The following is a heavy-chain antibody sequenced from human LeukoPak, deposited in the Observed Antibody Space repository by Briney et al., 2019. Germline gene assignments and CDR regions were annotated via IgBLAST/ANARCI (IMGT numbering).Heavy chain of an antibody. Sequence: SVKVSCKASGGTFSSYAISWVRQAPGQGLEWMGRIIPIFGTANYAQKFQGRVTITTDESTSTAYMELSSLRSEDTAVYYCARTCGGDCYFYGVYYYYMDVWGKGTTVTVSS. D-gene: IGHD2-21*01. CDR3: ARTCGGDCYFYGVYYYYMDV. CDR2: IIPIFGTA. V-gene: IGHV1-69*05. J-gene: IGHJ6*03. CDR1: GGTFSSYA.